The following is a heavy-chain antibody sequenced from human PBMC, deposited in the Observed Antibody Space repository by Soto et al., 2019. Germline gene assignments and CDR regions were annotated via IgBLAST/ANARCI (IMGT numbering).Heavy chain of an antibody. D-gene: IGHD3-22*01. Sequence: PSETLSLTCIVWSGAISSSSYYWGWIRQPPGKGLEWIGSIYYSGSTYYNPSLKSRVTISVDTSKNQFSLKLSSVTAADTAVYYCAILSPSNYYDNSGYYGMADYWGQGTVVTVSS. J-gene: IGHJ4*02. CDR3: AILSPSNYYDNSGYYGMADY. CDR1: SGAISSSSYY. V-gene: IGHV4-39*01. CDR2: IYYSGST.